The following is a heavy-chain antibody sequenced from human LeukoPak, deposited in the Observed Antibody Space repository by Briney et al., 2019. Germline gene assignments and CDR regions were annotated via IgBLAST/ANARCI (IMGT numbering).Heavy chain of an antibody. J-gene: IGHJ6*02. CDR1: GGSFSGYY. Sequence: PSETLSLTCAVYGGSFSGYYWSWIRQPPGKGLEWIGEINHSGSTNYNPSLKSRVTISVDTSKNQFSLKLSSVTAADTAVYYCARARLAAAGRYYYYYGMDVWGQGTTVTVSS. V-gene: IGHV4-34*01. D-gene: IGHD6-13*01. CDR2: INHSGST. CDR3: ARARLAAAGRYYYYYGMDV.